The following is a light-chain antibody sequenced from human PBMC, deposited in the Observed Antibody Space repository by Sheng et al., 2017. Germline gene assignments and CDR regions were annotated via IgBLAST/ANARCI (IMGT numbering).Light chain of an antibody. CDR3: QQANNFPRT. V-gene: IGKV1-12*01. J-gene: IGKJ3*01. CDR2: GAS. Sequence: DIQMTQSPSSVSASVGDRVSITCRASQDINSWLAWYQQKPGKAPKLLIYGASSLQSGVPSRISGSGSGTDFTLTISSLQPEDFATYYCQQANNFPRTFGPRDQSGYQT. CDR1: QDINSW.